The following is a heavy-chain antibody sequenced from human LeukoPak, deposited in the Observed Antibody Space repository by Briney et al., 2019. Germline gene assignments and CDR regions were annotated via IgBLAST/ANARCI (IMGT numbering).Heavy chain of an antibody. V-gene: IGHV4-34*01. CDR3: ARGLLWLPVDY. J-gene: IGHJ4*02. CDR1: GFTFSDYY. CDR2: INHSGST. D-gene: IGHD3-10*01. Sequence: PGGSLRLSCAASGFTFSDYYMSWIRQPPGKGLEWIGEINHSGSTNYNPSLKSRVTISVDTSKNQFSLKLSSVTAADTAVYYCARGLLWLPVDYWGQGTLVTVSS.